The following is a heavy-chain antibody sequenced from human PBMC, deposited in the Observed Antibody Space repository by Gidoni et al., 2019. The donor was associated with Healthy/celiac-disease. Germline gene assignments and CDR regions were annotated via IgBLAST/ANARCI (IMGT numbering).Heavy chain of an antibody. J-gene: IGHJ4*02. CDR3: ARDGPSGKDY. Sequence: QVQLVQSGAEVKKTGASVKVSCKASGYTFTGYYMHWMRKAPGQELEWMGWINPNSGGTNYAQKLQGRVTMTRDTSISTAYMERSRLRSDDTAVYYCARDGPSGKDYWGQGTLVTVSS. D-gene: IGHD3-10*01. CDR2: INPNSGGT. CDR1: GYTFTGYY. V-gene: IGHV1-2*02.